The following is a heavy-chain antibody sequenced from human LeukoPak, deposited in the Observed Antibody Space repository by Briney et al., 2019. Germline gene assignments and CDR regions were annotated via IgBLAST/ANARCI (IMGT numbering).Heavy chain of an antibody. CDR1: GFTFSSYA. V-gene: IGHV3-23*01. D-gene: IGHD4-11*01. J-gene: IGHJ3*01. Sequence: GGSLRLSCAASGFTFSSYAMSWVRQAPGKGLEWVSAISGSGTSTYYADSVKGRFTSSRDNSKNTLYLQMNSLRAEDTAIYYCANEYSKGDVWGQGTTVTVSS. CDR2: ISGSGTST. CDR3: ANEYSKGDV.